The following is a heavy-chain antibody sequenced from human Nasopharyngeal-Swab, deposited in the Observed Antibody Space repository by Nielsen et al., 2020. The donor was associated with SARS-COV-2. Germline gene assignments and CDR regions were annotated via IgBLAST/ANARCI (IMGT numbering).Heavy chain of an antibody. CDR2: IWYDGSNK. Sequence: GGSLRLSCAASGFTFSSYGMHWVRQAPGKGLEWVAVIWYDGSNKYYADSVKGRFTISRDDSKNTLYLQMNSLRAEDTAVCYCARGNLDYGDYNPEDYYYYYGMDVWGQGTTVTVSS. D-gene: IGHD4-17*01. V-gene: IGHV3-33*01. J-gene: IGHJ6*02. CDR1: GFTFSSYG. CDR3: ARGNLDYGDYNPEDYYYYYGMDV.